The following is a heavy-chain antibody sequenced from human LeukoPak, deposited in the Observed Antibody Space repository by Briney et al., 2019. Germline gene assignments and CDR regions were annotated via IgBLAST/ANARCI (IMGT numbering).Heavy chain of an antibody. Sequence: ASVKVSCKASGGTFSSYAINWVRQATGQGLEWMGWMNPNSGNTGYAQKFQGRVTMTRNTSISTAYMELSSLRSEDTAVYYCARGSRRSTTVTTVWGQGTLVTVSS. V-gene: IGHV1-8*02. CDR3: ARGSRRSTTVTTV. CDR2: MNPNSGNT. D-gene: IGHD4-17*01. CDR1: GGTFSSYA. J-gene: IGHJ4*02.